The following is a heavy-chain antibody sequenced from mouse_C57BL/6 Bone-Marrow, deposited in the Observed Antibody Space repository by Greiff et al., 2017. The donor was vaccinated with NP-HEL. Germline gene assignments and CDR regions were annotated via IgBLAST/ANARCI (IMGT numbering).Heavy chain of an antibody. V-gene: IGHV5-9-1*02. CDR1: GFTFSSYA. Sequence: EVQLVESGEGLVKPGGSLKLSCAASGFTFSSYAMSWVRQTPEKRLEWVAYISSGGDYLYYADTVKGRFTIPRDNARNTLYLQMSSLKSEDTAMYYCTSIYDGYGDWYVDVWGTGTTVTVSS. CDR3: TSIYDGYGDWYVDV. J-gene: IGHJ1*03. D-gene: IGHD2-2*01. CDR2: ISSGGDYL.